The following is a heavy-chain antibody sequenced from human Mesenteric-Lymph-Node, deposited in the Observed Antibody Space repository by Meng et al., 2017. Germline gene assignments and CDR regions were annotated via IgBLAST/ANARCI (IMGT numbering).Heavy chain of an antibody. V-gene: IGHV3-48*03. D-gene: IGHD1-26*01. Sequence: GGSLRLSCAASGFTFSSSEMNWVRQAPGKGLEWVSYISSSGSTIYYADSVKGRFTVSRDNSKKTLYLQMNSLRAEDTAVYYCAKDRVVGATSGGDWFDPWGQGTLVTVSS. CDR3: AKDRVVGATSGGDWFDP. J-gene: IGHJ5*02. CDR1: GFTFSSSE. CDR2: ISSSGSTI.